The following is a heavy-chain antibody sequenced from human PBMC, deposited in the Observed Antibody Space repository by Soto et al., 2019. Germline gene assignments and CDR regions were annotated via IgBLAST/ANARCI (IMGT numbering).Heavy chain of an antibody. J-gene: IGHJ4*02. D-gene: IGHD3-22*01. V-gene: IGHV1-69*02. Sequence: QVQLVQSGAEVKKPGSSVKVSCKASGGTFSSYTISWVRQAPGQGLEWMGRIIPILGIANYAQKFQGRVTITADKSTSTAYMELSSLRSEDTAVYYCVYDSSGYYYDYWGQGTLVTVSS. CDR2: IIPILGIA. CDR3: VYDSSGYYYDY. CDR1: GGTFSSYT.